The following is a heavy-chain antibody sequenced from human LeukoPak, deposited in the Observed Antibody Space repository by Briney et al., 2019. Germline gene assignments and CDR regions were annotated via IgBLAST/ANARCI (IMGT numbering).Heavy chain of an antibody. Sequence: GDSLRLSCAASGFTFSSYSMNWVRQAPGKGLEWVSHITASGTAMFYADSVKGRFTISRDNAKNSQYLQMNSLRDEDTAVYYCASSGSYRFDYWGQGTLVTVSS. CDR1: GFTFSSYS. J-gene: IGHJ4*02. V-gene: IGHV3-48*02. D-gene: IGHD1-26*01. CDR2: ITASGTAM. CDR3: ASSGSYRFDY.